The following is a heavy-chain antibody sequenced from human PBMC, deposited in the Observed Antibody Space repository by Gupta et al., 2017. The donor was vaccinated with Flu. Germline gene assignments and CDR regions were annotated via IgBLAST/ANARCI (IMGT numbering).Heavy chain of an antibody. D-gene: IGHD4-4*01. CDR2: IDNDGTNT. J-gene: IGHJ4*02. Sequence: EVQLVESGGALVQPGGSRRLSCVASGFTFSSHWMHWVRQGPEKGLLWVSRIDNDGTNTNYADSVRGRFTISRDNTKNTLYLQMDGLSAEDTGVYYCVRDVGHSNSPLDYWGQGTLVSVSS. CDR1: GFTFSSHW. V-gene: IGHV3-74*01. CDR3: VRDVGHSNSPLDY.